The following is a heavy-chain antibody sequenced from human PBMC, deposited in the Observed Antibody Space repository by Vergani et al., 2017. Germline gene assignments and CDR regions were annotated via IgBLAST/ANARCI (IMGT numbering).Heavy chain of an antibody. Sequence: QVQLQESGPGLVKPSETLSLTCTVSGGSVSSYYWSWIRQPPGKGLEWIGYIYYSGSTNYNPSLKSRVTISVDTSKNQFSLKLSSVTAADTAVYYCARGVSLGGSYYGGDAFDIWGQGTMVTVSS. J-gene: IGHJ3*02. D-gene: IGHD1-26*01. CDR2: IYYSGST. CDR3: ARGVSLGGSYYGGDAFDI. CDR1: GGSVSSYY. V-gene: IGHV4-59*02.